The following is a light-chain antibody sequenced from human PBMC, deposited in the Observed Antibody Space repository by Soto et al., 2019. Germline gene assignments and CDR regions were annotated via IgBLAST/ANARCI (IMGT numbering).Light chain of an antibody. CDR3: NSYTTSSTYV. V-gene: IGLV2-14*01. J-gene: IGLJ1*01. CDR1: SSDVGSYNR. Sequence: QSALTQPASVSGSRGQSITISCTGTSSDVGSYNRVSWYQQPPGTAPKLIIYEVRNRPSGVSNRFSGSKSGNTAYLTISGLQAEDEADYFCNSYTTSSTYVFGTGTKLTVL. CDR2: EVR.